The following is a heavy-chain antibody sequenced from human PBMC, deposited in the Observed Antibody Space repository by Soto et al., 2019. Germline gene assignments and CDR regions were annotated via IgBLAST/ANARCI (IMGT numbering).Heavy chain of an antibody. CDR3: ARRGSGSYYDN. CDR2: ISGSGGST. CDR1: GFTFSSYA. Sequence: EVQLLESGGGLVQPGGSLRLSCAASGFTFSSYAMRWVRQAPVKGLEWVSAISGSGGSTYYADSVKGRFTISRDNSKNTLYLQMNFLRAEDTAVYYCARRGSGSYYDNWGQGTLVTVSS. J-gene: IGHJ4*02. D-gene: IGHD1-26*01. V-gene: IGHV3-23*01.